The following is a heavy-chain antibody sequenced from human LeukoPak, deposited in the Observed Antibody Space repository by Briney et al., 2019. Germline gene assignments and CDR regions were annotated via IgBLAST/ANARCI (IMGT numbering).Heavy chain of an antibody. CDR2: INHSGST. V-gene: IGHV4-39*07. CDR3: ARGPPMDDSSGYYFDY. J-gene: IGHJ4*02. D-gene: IGHD3-22*01. CDR1: GGSISSSSYY. Sequence: SETLSLTCTVSGGSISSSSYYWSWIRQPPGKGLEWIGEINHSGSTNYNPSLKSRVTISVDTSKNQFSLKLSSVTAADTAVYYCARGPPMDDSSGYYFDYWGQGTLVTVSS.